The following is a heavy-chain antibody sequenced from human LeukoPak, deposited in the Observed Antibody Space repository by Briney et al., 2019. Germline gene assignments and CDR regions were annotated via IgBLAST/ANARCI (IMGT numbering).Heavy chain of an antibody. CDR2: INWNGGST. CDR3: ASSSGYYYYYYMDV. J-gene: IGHJ6*03. D-gene: IGHD6-19*01. V-gene: IGHV3-20*04. Sequence: GGSLRLSCAASGFTFSSYWMSWVRQAPGKGLEWVSGINWNGGSTGYADSVKGRFTISRDNAKNSLYLQMNSLRAEDTALYYCASSSGYYYYYYMDVWGKGTTVTVSS. CDR1: GFTFSSYW.